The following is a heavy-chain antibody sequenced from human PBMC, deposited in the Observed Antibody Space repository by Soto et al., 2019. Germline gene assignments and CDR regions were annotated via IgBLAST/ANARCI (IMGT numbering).Heavy chain of an antibody. D-gene: IGHD3-16*01. Sequence: QELLVESGGGVVQPGRSLRLSCAASGFTFSSFAMHWVRQAPGKGLEWVSVISFNGLSQFYPDSIRGPFTISRDNSKNTRYLQLDSLRPDDTAVYYCARGGRGLRGAFDVWGQGTEVSVS. CDR3: ARGGRGLRGAFDV. CDR2: ISFNGLSQ. CDR1: GFTFSSFA. J-gene: IGHJ3*01. V-gene: IGHV3-30*03.